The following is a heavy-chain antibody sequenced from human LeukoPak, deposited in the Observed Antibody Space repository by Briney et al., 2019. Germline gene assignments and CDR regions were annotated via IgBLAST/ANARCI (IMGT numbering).Heavy chain of an antibody. CDR2: INPSGGST. D-gene: IGHD2-2*01. J-gene: IGHJ3*02. V-gene: IGHV1-46*01. CDR1: GYTFTSYY. CDR3: AAWSVDIVVVGNAFDI. Sequence: ASVKVSCKASGYTFTSYYIYWVRQAPGQGLEWMGIINPSGGSTSYAQKFQGRVTMTRDTSTSTVYMELISLRSEDTAVYYCAAWSVDIVVVGNAFDIWGQGTMVTVSS.